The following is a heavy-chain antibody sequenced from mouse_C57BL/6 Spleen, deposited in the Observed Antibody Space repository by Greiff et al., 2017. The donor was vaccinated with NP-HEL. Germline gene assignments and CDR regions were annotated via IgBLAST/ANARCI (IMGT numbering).Heavy chain of an antibody. CDR2: IDPSDSYT. V-gene: IGHV1-69*01. D-gene: IGHD1-1*01. Sequence: VQLQQSGAELVMPGASVKLSCKASGYTFTSYWMHWVKQRPGQGLEWIGEIDPSDSYTNYNQKFKGKSTLTVDKSSSTAYMQLSSLTSEDSAVYYCARSSPWYFDVWGTGTTVTVSS. J-gene: IGHJ1*03. CDR1: GYTFTSYW. CDR3: ARSSPWYFDV.